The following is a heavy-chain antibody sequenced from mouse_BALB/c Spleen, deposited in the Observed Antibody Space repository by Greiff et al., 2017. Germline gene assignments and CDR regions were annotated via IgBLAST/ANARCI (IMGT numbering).Heavy chain of an antibody. CDR2: IDPETGGT. Sequence: VKLVESGAELVRPGASVTLSCKASGYTFTDYEMHWVKQTPVHGLEWIGAIDPETGGTAYNQKFKGKATLTADKSSSTAYMELRSLTSEDSAVYYCTRAYYRYDEGGYYAMDYWGQGTSVTVSS. J-gene: IGHJ4*01. V-gene: IGHV1-15*01. D-gene: IGHD2-14*01. CDR3: TRAYYRYDEGGYYAMDY. CDR1: GYTFTDYE.